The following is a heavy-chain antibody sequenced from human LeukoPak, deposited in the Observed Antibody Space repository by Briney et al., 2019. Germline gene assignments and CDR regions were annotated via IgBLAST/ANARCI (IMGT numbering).Heavy chain of an antibody. CDR1: GGSISSFY. J-gene: IGHJ4*02. D-gene: IGHD1-1*01. Sequence: SETLSLTCTVSGGSISSFYWSWIRQPPGKGLEWIGYIYYSGSTNYNPSLKSRVTISVDTSKNQFSLKLSSVTAADTAVYYCASQWHDRFDYWGQGTLVTVSS. CDR2: IYYSGST. V-gene: IGHV4-59*08. CDR3: ASQWHDRFDY.